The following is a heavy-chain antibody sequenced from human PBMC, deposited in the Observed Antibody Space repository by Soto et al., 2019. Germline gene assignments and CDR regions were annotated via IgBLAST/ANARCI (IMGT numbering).Heavy chain of an antibody. J-gene: IGHJ6*02. CDR2: INSDGSST. D-gene: IGHD5-18*01. CDR3: ARGDSYGLDYYYYGMYV. V-gene: IGHV3-74*01. Sequence: EVQLVESGGGLVQPGGSLRLSCAASGFTFSSYWMHWVRQAPGKGLVWVSRINSDGSSTSYADSVKGRFTISRDNAKNTLYLQMNSLRAEDTAVYYCARGDSYGLDYYYYGMYVGGQGTTVTVSS. CDR1: GFTFSSYW.